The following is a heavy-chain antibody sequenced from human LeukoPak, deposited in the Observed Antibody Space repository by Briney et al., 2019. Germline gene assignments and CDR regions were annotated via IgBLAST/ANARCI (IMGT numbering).Heavy chain of an antibody. CDR3: ARGTYCSSTSCFRYYYYYMDV. CDR1: GYTFTSYD. J-gene: IGHJ6*03. CDR2: MNPNSGNT. Sequence: ASVKVSCKASGYTFTSYDINWVRQATGQGLEWMGWMNPNSGNTGYAQKFQGRVTMTRNTSISTAYMELSSLRSEDTAVYYCARGTYCSSTSCFRYYYYYMDVWGKGTTVTVPS. D-gene: IGHD2-2*01. V-gene: IGHV1-8*01.